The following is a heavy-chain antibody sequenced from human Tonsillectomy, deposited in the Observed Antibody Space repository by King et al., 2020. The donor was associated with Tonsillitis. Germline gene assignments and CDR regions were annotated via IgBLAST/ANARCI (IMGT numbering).Heavy chain of an antibody. Sequence: HVQLVESGGGVVQPGGSLRLSCAASGFTFSSNGIHWVRQAPGKGLEWVAFIRYDGSNKYYADSVKGRFTISRDNSKNTLYLQMNSLRVEDTAVYYCAKVFEAEGYYDSSRYYHPPGDYYYYGMDVWGQGTTVTVSS. J-gene: IGHJ6*02. V-gene: IGHV3-30*02. CDR2: IRYDGSNK. CDR1: GFTFSSNG. CDR3: AKVFEAEGYYDSSRYYHPPGDYYYYGMDV. D-gene: IGHD3-22*01.